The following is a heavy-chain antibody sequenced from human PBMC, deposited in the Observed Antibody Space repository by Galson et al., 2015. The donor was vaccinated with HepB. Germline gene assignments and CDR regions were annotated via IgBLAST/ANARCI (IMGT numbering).Heavy chain of an antibody. D-gene: IGHD2-15*01. J-gene: IGHJ4*02. CDR1: GFTFSSYA. Sequence: SLRLSCAASGFTFSSYAMSWVRQAPGKGLEWVSGITGSGGGTYYADSVKGRLTISRDNSKNTLYLQMNSLRAEDTAIYYCAKVPNFYCSGGNCYFDYWGQGTLVTVSS. CDR3: AKVPNFYCSGGNCYFDY. CDR2: ITGSGGGT. V-gene: IGHV3-23*01.